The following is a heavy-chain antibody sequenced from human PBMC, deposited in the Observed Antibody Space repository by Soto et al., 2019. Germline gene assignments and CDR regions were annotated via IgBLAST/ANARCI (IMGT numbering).Heavy chain of an antibody. J-gene: IGHJ4*02. CDR1: GFTFSSYA. CDR2: ISGSGGST. CDR3: AKAPPLYDSSGYYLDY. Sequence: PGGSLRLSCAASGFTFSSYAMSWVRQSPGKGLEWVSAISGSGGSTYYAGSVKGRFTISRDNSKDTLYLQMNSLRAEDTAVYYCAKAPPLYDSSGYYLDYWGQGTLVTVSS. V-gene: IGHV3-23*01. D-gene: IGHD3-22*01.